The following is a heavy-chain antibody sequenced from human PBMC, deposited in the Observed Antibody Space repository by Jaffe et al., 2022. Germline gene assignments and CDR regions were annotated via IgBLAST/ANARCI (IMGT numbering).Heavy chain of an antibody. V-gene: IGHV3-48*03. CDR3: ARDGRALLWFGELLYPEGGNYYMDV. D-gene: IGHD3-10*01. Sequence: EVQLVESGGGLVQPGGSLRLSCAASGFTFSSYEMNWVRQAPGKGLEWVSYISSSGSTIYYADSVKGRFTISRDNAKNSLYLQMNSLRAEDTAVYYCARDGRALLWFGELLYPEGGNYYMDVWGKGTTVTVSS. CDR1: GFTFSSYE. J-gene: IGHJ6*03. CDR2: ISSSGSTI.